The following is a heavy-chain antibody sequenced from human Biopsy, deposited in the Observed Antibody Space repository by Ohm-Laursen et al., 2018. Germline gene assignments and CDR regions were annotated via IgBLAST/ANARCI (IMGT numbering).Heavy chain of an antibody. Sequence: SVKVSCKASGYTFTSYDISWVRQAPGQGLEWMGWISPYNDKTSYPPRLQDRVTMTADTSTNTAHMELMSLRSDDTAVYYCARVFCTSTTCYGLLDNWGQGTVVTVSS. CDR2: ISPYNDKT. CDR1: GYTFTSYD. V-gene: IGHV1-18*01. CDR3: ARVFCTSTTCYGLLDN. D-gene: IGHD2/OR15-2a*01. J-gene: IGHJ4*02.